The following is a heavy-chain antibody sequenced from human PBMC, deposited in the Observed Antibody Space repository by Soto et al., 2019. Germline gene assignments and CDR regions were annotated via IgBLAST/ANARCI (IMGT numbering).Heavy chain of an antibody. Sequence: SETLSLTCAVYGGSFSGYSWSWIRQPPGKGLEWIGEINHSGSTNYNPSLKSRVTISVDTSKNQFSLKLRSVTAADTAVYYCAKPFRRHSTFDPDSYFDYWGQGTLVTVSS. CDR3: AKPFRRHSTFDPDSYFDY. V-gene: IGHV4-34*01. D-gene: IGHD3-16*01. CDR1: GGSFSGYS. J-gene: IGHJ4*02. CDR2: INHSGST.